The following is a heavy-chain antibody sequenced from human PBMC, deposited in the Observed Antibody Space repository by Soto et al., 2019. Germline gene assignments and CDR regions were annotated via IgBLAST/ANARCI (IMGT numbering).Heavy chain of an antibody. J-gene: IGHJ6*02. V-gene: IGHV1-46*01. CDR3: ARAGGVDAIRYYYYGMDV. CDR1: GYTFTSYS. Sequence: GASVKVSCKASGYTFTSYSIFWVRQAPGQGLEWMGKINPRNGYTSHAQKFQGRVTLTRDTSTSTVYMELSSLRSEDTAVYYYARAGGVDAIRYYYYGMDVWAQRTTVTVSS. CDR2: INPRNGYT. D-gene: IGHD2-8*01.